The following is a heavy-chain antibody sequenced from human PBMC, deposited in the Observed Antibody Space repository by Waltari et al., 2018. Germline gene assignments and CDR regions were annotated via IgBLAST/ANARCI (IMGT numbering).Heavy chain of an antibody. J-gene: IGHJ4*02. CDR1: WFSFGRYC. D-gene: IGHD3-16*02. CDR3: ARLKDMGPIVRVEFYFDY. Sequence: EVQLVESGGDLVQPGGSVRLSWEASWFSFGRYCMTWVRQAPGKGLEWVAYIKQDGNEKYYVDSVKGRFTISRDNAQKSLYLEMNSLRAEDTAVYYCARLKDMGPIVRVEFYFDYWGQGTLVTVSS. V-gene: IGHV3-7*01. CDR2: IKQDGNEK.